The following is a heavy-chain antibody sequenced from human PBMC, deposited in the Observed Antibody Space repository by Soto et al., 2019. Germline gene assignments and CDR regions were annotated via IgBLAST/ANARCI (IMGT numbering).Heavy chain of an antibody. J-gene: IGHJ6*02. CDR3: ARGRNYYDFWSGYYTSYYYGMDV. Sequence: PSETLSLTCAVYGGSFSGYYWSWIRQPPGKGLEWIGEINHSGSTNYNPSLKSRVTISVDTSKNQFSLKLSSVTAADTAVYYCARGRNYYDFWSGYYTSYYYGMDVWGPGTTVTVSS. CDR2: INHSGST. CDR1: GGSFSGYY. D-gene: IGHD3-3*01. V-gene: IGHV4-34*01.